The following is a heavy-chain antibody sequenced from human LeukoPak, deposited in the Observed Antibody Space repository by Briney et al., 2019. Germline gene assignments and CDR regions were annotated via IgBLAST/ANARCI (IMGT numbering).Heavy chain of an antibody. CDR2: ISGGGGTT. J-gene: IGHJ4*02. CDR1: GFPFSNYA. CDR3: AKDLSGGYDYFDY. Sequence: GSLRLSCAASGFPFSNYAMSWVRPAPGKGLEWVSAISGGGGTTYYTDSVKGRFTISRDNSKNTLYLQMNSLRAEDTAVYYCAKDLSGGYDYFDYWGQGTLVTVSS. V-gene: IGHV3-23*01. D-gene: IGHD5-12*01.